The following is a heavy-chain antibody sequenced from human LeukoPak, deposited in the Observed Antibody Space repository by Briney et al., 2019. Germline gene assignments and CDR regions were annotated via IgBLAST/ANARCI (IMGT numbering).Heavy chain of an antibody. J-gene: IGHJ3*02. D-gene: IGHD6-13*01. CDR1: GGSISSSNW. CDR2: IYHSGST. Sequence: SGTLSLTCAVSGGSISSSNWWSWVRQPPGKGLQWLGEIYHSGSTNYNPSLKSRVTISVDKSKNQFSLKLSSVTAADTAVYYCARGTSSSWPDAFDIWGQGTMVTVSS. V-gene: IGHV4-4*02. CDR3: ARGTSSSWPDAFDI.